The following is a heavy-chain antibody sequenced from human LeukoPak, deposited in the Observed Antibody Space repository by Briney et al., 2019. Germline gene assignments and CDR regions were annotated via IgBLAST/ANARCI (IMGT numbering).Heavy chain of an antibody. J-gene: IGHJ4*02. Sequence: GGSLRLSCAASGFTFSSYWMSWVRQAPGKGLEWVANIKQDGSEKYYVDSVKGRFTISRDNAKNSLYLQMNSLRAEDTAVYYCARVEVDTVTPEYDYWGQGTLVTVSS. D-gene: IGHD4-17*01. V-gene: IGHV3-7*01. CDR3: ARVEVDTVTPEYDY. CDR1: GFTFSSYW. CDR2: IKQDGSEK.